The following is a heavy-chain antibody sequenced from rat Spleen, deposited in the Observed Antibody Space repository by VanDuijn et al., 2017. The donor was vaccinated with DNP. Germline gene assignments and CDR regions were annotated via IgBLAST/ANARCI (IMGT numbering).Heavy chain of an antibody. CDR2: ITSSGGTT. CDR1: GFNFNDYW. CDR3: ATQGERWDY. Sequence: EVKLVESGGGLVQPGRSLKLSCAASGFNFNDYWMYWIRQVPGKGLEWVASITSSGGTTYYPDSVKGRFTISRDNAQSTLYLQMDSLRSEDTATYYCATQGERWDYWGQGVMVTVSS. J-gene: IGHJ2*01. V-gene: IGHV5-31*01. D-gene: IGHD5-1*01.